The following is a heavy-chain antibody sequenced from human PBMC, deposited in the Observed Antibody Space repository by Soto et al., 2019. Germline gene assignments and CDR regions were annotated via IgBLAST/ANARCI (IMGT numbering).Heavy chain of an antibody. Sequence: PSETLSLTCTVSGDSIRSSSYWGWIRQPPGKGLEWIGSIYSTGNTYYNPSLNSQVTISVDTSKNQFPLNVISVTAADTAVYYCRRSSRYSTDVWGQGTTVT. D-gene: IGHD6-13*01. J-gene: IGHJ6*02. V-gene: IGHV4-39*01. CDR1: GDSIRSSSY. CDR2: IYSTGNT. CDR3: RRSSRYSTDV.